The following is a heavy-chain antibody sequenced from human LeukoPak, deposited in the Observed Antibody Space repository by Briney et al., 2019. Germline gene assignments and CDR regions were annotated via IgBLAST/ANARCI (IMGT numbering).Heavy chain of an antibody. V-gene: IGHV3-23*01. D-gene: IGHD3-16*02. CDR1: GFTFSSYA. CDR3: AKLDYDYVWGSYRYTDKNWFDP. CDR2: ISGSGGST. J-gene: IGHJ5*02. Sequence: GGSLRLSCAASGFTFSSYAMSWVRQAPGKGLEWVSAISGSGGSTYDADSVKGRFTICRDNSKKQLYLQMNSLRAEDTAVYYCAKLDYDYVWGSYRYTDKNWFDPWGQGTLVTVSS.